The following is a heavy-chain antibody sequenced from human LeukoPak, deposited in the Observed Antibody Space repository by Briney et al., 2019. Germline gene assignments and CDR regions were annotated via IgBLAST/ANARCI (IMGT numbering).Heavy chain of an antibody. D-gene: IGHD5-18*01. Sequence: ASVKVSCKPSGYTFTDYYIHWVRQAPGQGLEWMGWINPNIGGTSYAQKFQGRVTMTRDTSISTAYMELSRLKSDDTAVYFCARGNSYAYWAYWGQGTLVTVSS. J-gene: IGHJ4*02. V-gene: IGHV1-2*02. CDR1: GYTFTDYY. CDR3: ARGNSYAYWAY. CDR2: INPNIGGT.